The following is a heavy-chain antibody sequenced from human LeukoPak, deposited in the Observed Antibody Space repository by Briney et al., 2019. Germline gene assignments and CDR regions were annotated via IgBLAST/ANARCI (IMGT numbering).Heavy chain of an antibody. Sequence: ASVKVSCKAFGFSFASFGFNWVRQAPGQGLEWMGWISGYNGHTRYEQKFHDRVTMTTVSSTSTVYMELRSLRYDDTALYYCARGTWEAAATPHSFDTWGQGALVLVSS. V-gene: IGHV1-18*01. D-gene: IGHD1-26*01. CDR2: ISGYNGHT. CDR1: GFSFASFG. CDR3: ARGTWEAAATPHSFDT. J-gene: IGHJ4*02.